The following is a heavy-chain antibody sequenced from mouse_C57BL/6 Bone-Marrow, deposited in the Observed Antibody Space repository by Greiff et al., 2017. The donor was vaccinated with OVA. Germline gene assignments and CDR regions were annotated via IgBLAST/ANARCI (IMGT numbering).Heavy chain of an antibody. CDR1: GFNIKDDY. Sequence: EVQLQQSGAELVRPGASVKLSCTASGFNIKDDYMHWVKQRPELGLEWIGWIDPENGDTEYASKFQGKATITADTSSNTAYLQLSSLTSEDTAVYYCTPGNLAWFAYWGQGTLVTFSA. CDR2: IDPENGDT. J-gene: IGHJ3*01. V-gene: IGHV14-4*01. D-gene: IGHD2-1*01. CDR3: TPGNLAWFAY.